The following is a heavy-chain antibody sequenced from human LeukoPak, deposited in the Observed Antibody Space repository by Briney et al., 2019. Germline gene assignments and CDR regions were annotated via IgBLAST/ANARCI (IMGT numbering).Heavy chain of an antibody. CDR3: ARDSTGVLGY. Sequence: SETLSLTCTVSGGSISSSSYYWGWIRQPPGKGLEWIGSIYYSGSTYYNPSLKSRVAISVDTSKNRFSLKLSSVTAADTAVYYCARDSTGVLGYWGQGTLVTVSS. J-gene: IGHJ4*02. CDR2: IYYSGST. CDR1: GGSISSSSYY. V-gene: IGHV4-39*07. D-gene: IGHD1-1*01.